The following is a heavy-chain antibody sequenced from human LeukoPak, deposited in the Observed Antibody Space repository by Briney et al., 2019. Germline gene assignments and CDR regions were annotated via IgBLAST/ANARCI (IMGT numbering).Heavy chain of an antibody. J-gene: IGHJ6*02. D-gene: IGHD1-1*01. CDR2: ISYDGSTK. Sequence: GGSLRLSCAASGFAFSSYGMHWVRQAPGKGLEWVAVISYDGSTKYYADSVKGRFTISRDNSKNTLHLQMNSLRAEDTAVYYCAKDHPQLGSSPYYGMDVWGQGTTVTVSS. CDR3: AKDHPQLGSSPYYGMDV. V-gene: IGHV3-30*18. CDR1: GFAFSSYG.